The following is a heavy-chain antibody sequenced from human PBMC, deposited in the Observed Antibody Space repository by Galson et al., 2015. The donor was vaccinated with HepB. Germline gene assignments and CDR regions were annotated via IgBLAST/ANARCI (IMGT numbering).Heavy chain of an antibody. D-gene: IGHD1-26*01. Sequence: SLRLSCAASGFTFSSYGMHWVRQAPGKGLEWVAVIWYDGSNKYYADSVKGRFTISRDNSKNTLYLQMNSLRAEDTAVYYCARDFRDSIVGVMGYWGQGTLVTVSS. CDR3: ARDFRDSIVGVMGY. CDR2: IWYDGSNK. J-gene: IGHJ4*02. CDR1: GFTFSSYG. V-gene: IGHV3-33*01.